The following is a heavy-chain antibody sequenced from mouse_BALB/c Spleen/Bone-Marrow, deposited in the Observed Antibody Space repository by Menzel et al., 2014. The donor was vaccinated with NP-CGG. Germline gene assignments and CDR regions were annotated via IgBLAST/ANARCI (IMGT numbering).Heavy chain of an antibody. CDR1: GYTFTDYW. Sequence: QVHVKQSGTELVRPGTSVKISCKTSGYTFTDYWLGWVKQRPGHGLEWIGDIYPGGGKFKGKATLTADTSSSTAYMQLSSLTSEDSAVYFCARIYGSIIYYAMDYWGQGTSVTVSS. CDR3: ARIYGSIIYYAMDY. V-gene: IGHV1-63*02. J-gene: IGHJ4*01. D-gene: IGHD1-1*01. CDR2: IYPGGG.